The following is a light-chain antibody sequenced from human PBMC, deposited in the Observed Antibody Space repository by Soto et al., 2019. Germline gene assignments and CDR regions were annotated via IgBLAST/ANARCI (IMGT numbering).Light chain of an antibody. Sequence: EIVLTQSPATLSLSPGERATLSCRASQSVSSYLAWYQQKPGQAPRLLIYDVSNRATGIPARFSGSGSGTDFTLTISILEPEDFAVYYCQQRSNWPLTFGGGTKVEIK. V-gene: IGKV3-11*01. CDR2: DVS. J-gene: IGKJ4*01. CDR3: QQRSNWPLT. CDR1: QSVSSY.